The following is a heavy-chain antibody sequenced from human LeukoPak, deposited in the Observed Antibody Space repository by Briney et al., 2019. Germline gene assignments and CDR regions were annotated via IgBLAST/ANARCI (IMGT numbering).Heavy chain of an antibody. J-gene: IGHJ4*02. CDR2: ISSNGGST. CDR3: ARDIFGEFLFDY. D-gene: IGHD3-10*02. Sequence: PGGSLRLSCAASGFSFNTYTMHWVRQAPGKGLEYVSAISSNGGSTYYANSVKGRFTISRDNSKNTLYLQMGSLRAEDMAVYYCARDIFGEFLFDYWGQGTLVTVSS. CDR1: GFSFNTYT. V-gene: IGHV3-64*01.